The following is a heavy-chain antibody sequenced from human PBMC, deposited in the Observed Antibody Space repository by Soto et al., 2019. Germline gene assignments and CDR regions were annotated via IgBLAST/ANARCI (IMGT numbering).Heavy chain of an antibody. J-gene: IGHJ4*02. CDR3: ARERGGGDYDPGPFDY. Sequence: QVQLVQSGAEVKKTGSSVKVSCKASGGTFSSYAISWVRQAPGQGLEWMGWIIPIFGTANYAQKFQGRVTITAYESTSTAYMELRSLRSEATAVYYCARERGGGDYDPGPFDYWGQGTLVTVSS. CDR2: IIPIFGTA. D-gene: IGHD4-17*01. V-gene: IGHV1-69*01. CDR1: GGTFSSYA.